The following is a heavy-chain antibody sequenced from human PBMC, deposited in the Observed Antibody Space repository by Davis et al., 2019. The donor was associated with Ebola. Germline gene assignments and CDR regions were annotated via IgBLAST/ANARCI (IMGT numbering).Heavy chain of an antibody. V-gene: IGHV3-11*06. CDR3: AKAGGGNPYYYYGMDV. CDR2: ISSSSSYT. Sequence: PGGSLRLSCAVYGGSFSGYYWSWIRQAPGKGLEWVSYISSSSSYTNYADSVKGRFTISRDNAKNSLYLQMNSLRAEDTAVYYCAKAGGGNPYYYYGMDVWGQGTTVTVSS. D-gene: IGHD4-23*01. CDR1: GGSFSGYY. J-gene: IGHJ6*02.